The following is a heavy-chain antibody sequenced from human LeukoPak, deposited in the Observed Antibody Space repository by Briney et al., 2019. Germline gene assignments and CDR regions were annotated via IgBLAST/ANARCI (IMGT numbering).Heavy chain of an antibody. CDR1: GGSFSGYY. J-gene: IGHJ6*03. Sequence: SETLSLTCAVYGGSFSGYYWSWIRQPPGKGLEWIGEINHSGSTNYNPSLKSRVTISVDTSKNQFSLKLSSVTAADTAVYYCARTDYYYYYMDVWGKGTTVTVSS. CDR3: ARTDYYYYYMDV. V-gene: IGHV4-34*01. CDR2: INHSGST.